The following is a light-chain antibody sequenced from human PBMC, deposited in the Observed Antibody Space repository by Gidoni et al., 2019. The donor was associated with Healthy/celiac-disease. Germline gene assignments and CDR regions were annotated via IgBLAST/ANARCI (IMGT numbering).Light chain of an antibody. CDR1: SLRSYY. CDR3: SSRDSSGNLLV. V-gene: IGLV3-19*01. J-gene: IGLJ1*01. CDR2: GRN. Sequence: SSELTQDPAVSVALGQTVRITCQGDSLRSYYASWYQQKPGQAPVLVIYGRNNRPSGIPDRFSGSSSGSTASLTITGAQAEDEADYYCSSRDSSGNLLVFGSGTKVTVL.